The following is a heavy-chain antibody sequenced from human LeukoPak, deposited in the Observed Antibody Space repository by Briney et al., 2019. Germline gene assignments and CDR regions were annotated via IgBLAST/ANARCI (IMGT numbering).Heavy chain of an antibody. J-gene: IGHJ4*02. D-gene: IGHD3-10*01. CDR2: ITITGSFK. CDR1: GFTFSNYY. V-gene: IGHV3-11*03. Sequence: GGSLRLSCAASGFTFSNYYMSWIRQTPGKGLEWISYITITGSFKHYADSVKGRFTMSRDNARNSLYLQMNSLSPEDTAVYYCARFMGSGIYTPDYWGQGTLVTVSS. CDR3: ARFMGSGIYTPDY.